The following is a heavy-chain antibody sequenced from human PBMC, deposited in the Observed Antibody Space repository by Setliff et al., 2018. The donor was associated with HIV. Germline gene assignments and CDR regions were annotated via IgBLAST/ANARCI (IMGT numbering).Heavy chain of an antibody. V-gene: IGHV4-59*08. J-gene: IGHJ3*02. CDR1: GASLRSHY. CDR3: ARSLVPSGYYYGRHAFDI. CDR2: IYYSGNT. Sequence: SETLSLTCSVSGASLRSHYWSWIRQSPGKGLEWIGNIYYSGNTNYNPSFKSRVTISVDTSKNQFSLRVNSVTSADTAVYYCARSLVPSGYYYGRHAFDIWGQGTKVTVSS. D-gene: IGHD3-22*01.